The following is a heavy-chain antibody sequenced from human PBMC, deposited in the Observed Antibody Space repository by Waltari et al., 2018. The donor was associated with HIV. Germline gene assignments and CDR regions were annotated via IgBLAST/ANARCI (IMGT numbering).Heavy chain of an antibody. CDR1: GFTFSDYC. J-gene: IGHJ4*02. V-gene: IGHV3-11*01. CDR3: ARETNYYDGSGFYLDD. D-gene: IGHD3-22*01. CDR2: ISGSGSTI. Sequence: QVQLVESGGRLVKPGGSLRLSCAASGFTFSDYCMSWIRQAPGKGLQWVSYISGSGSTIEYADSVKGRFTISRDNTENSLYLQMNSLRAEDTAVYYCARETNYYDGSGFYLDDWGQGTLVTVSS.